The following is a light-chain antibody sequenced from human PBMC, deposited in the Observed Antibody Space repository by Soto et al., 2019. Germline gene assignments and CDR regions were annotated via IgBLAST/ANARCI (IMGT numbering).Light chain of an antibody. Sequence: DIQMTQSPSTLSASVGDRVTITCRASQSISSWLAWYQQKPGKAPKLLIYDASSLESGVPSRFSGSGSGTEFTLTISSLQPDDFATYYCQQYNSYHSPWTFGQGTKVEIK. CDR3: QQYNSYHSPWT. J-gene: IGKJ1*01. CDR1: QSISSW. V-gene: IGKV1-5*01. CDR2: DAS.